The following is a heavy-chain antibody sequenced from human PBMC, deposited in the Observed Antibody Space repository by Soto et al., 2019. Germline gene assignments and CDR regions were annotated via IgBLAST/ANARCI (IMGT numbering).Heavy chain of an antibody. D-gene: IGHD5-12*01. CDR1: GFTFSSYA. CDR2: ISGSGGST. Sequence: GGSLRLSCAASGFTFSSYAMSWVRQAPGKGLEWVSAISGSGGSTYYADSVKGRFTISRDNSKNTLYLQMNSLRAEDTAVYYCAKDAEVEWLRPRYMDVWGKGTTVTVSS. V-gene: IGHV3-23*01. CDR3: AKDAEVEWLRPRYMDV. J-gene: IGHJ6*03.